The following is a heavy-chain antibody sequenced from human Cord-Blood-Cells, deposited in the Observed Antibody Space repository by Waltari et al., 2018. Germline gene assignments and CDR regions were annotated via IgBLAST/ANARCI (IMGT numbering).Heavy chain of an antibody. CDR3: ARSWVSSGWYVDY. J-gene: IGHJ4*02. CDR2: IYYSEST. CDR1: GGSISRYY. V-gene: IGHV4-59*01. D-gene: IGHD6-19*01. Sequence: QVQLQESGPGLVKPSETLSLTCTVSGGSISRYYLSWLRQPPGKGLEWIGYIYYSESTNYNPSLKSRVTISVDTSKNQFSLKRSSVTAADTAMYYCARSWVSSGWYVDYWGQGTLVTVSS.